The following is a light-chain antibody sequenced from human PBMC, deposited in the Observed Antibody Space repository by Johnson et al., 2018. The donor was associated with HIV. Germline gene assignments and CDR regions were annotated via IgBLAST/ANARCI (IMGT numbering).Light chain of an antibody. CDR1: SSNIGNIY. CDR2: DND. CDR3: ETWDSSLSGV. V-gene: IGLV1-51*01. Sequence: QSVLTQPPSVSAAPGQKVTISCSGSSSNIGNIYVSWYQQLPGTAPKLLIYDNDKRPSGIPDRFSGSKSGTSATLGITGLQTGDEADYYCETWDSSLSGVFGTGTKVTVL. J-gene: IGLJ1*01.